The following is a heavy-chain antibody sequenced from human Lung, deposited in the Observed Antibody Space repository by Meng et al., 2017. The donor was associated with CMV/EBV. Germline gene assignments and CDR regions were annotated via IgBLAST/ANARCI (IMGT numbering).Heavy chain of an antibody. J-gene: IGHJ4*02. Sequence: ASVKVSXKASGDTFSAIYIHWVRQAPGQGLEWMGWISPKRGDTNYAQKFQGRVTMTRDTSTSTVYMELSSLRSEDTAVYYCARVGPAAGTGFFDYWGQGTLVTVSS. CDR1: GDTFSAIY. D-gene: IGHD6-13*01. V-gene: IGHV1-2*02. CDR3: ARVGPAAGTGFFDY. CDR2: ISPKRGDT.